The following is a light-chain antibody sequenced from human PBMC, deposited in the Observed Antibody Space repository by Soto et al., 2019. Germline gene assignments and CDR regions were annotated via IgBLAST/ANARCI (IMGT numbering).Light chain of an antibody. V-gene: IGLV1-40*01. CDR1: SSNIGAGYE. CDR3: QSYDSSLSGYV. Sequence: QSVLTQPPSVSEAPGQRVTISCTGSSSNIGAGYEAHWYQQLPGTAPKLLIYENNNRPSGVPDRFSGSKSGTSASLAITGRQAEDEAEYYCQSYDSSLSGYVFGTGTKVTVL. CDR2: ENN. J-gene: IGLJ1*01.